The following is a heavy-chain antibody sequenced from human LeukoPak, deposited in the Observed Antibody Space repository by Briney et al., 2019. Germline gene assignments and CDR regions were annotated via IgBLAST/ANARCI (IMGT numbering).Heavy chain of an antibody. CDR1: GFTFSSYW. Sequence: PGGSLRLSCAASGFTFSSYWMSWVRQAPGKGLEWVANIKQDGSEKYYVDSVKGRFTISRDNAKNSLYLQMNSLRAEDTAVYYCAAQYYDFWSGYSPMDVWGQGTMVTVSS. CDR3: AAQYYDFWSGYSPMDV. CDR2: IKQDGSEK. D-gene: IGHD3-3*01. J-gene: IGHJ6*02. V-gene: IGHV3-7*01.